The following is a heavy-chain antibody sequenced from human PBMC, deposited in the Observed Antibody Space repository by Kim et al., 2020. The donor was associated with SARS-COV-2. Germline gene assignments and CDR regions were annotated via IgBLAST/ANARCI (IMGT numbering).Heavy chain of an antibody. CDR1: GYTLTELS. CDR2: FDPEAGET. V-gene: IGHV1-24*01. Sequence: ASVKVSCKVSGYTLTELSMHWVRQAPGKGLEWMGGFDPEAGETIYAQKFQGRVTMTEDTSTDTAYMELNSLRSEDTAVYYCATGVGMGVPSWFDPWGQGTLVTGSS. CDR3: ATGVGMGVPSWFDP. J-gene: IGHJ5*02. D-gene: IGHD1-26*01.